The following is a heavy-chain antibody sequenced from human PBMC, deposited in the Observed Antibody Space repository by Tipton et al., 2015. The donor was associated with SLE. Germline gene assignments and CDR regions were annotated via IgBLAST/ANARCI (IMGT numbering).Heavy chain of an antibody. J-gene: IGHJ6*02. CDR3: ARDRDSYGTPRGMDV. CDR1: GGSISSYY. D-gene: IGHD5-18*01. V-gene: IGHV4-59*01. Sequence: TLSLTCTVSGGSISSYYWSWIRQPPGKGLEWIGYIYYSGSTNYNPSLKSRVTISVDTSKNQFSLKLSSVTAEDTAVYYCARDRDSYGTPRGMDVWGQGTTVTVSS. CDR2: IYYSGST.